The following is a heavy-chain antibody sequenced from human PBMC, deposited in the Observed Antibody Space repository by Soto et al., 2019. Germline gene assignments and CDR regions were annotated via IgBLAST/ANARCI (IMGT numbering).Heavy chain of an antibody. CDR1: GAAISRYY. J-gene: IGHJ6*02. D-gene: IGHD2-21*02. CDR3: ARDLWGYCGTDCYPLDV. CDR2: MYNTGST. Sequence: SDTLSLTCTFSGAAISRYYLSWIRQPPGKGLEWIGYMYNTGSTVYNPPFKSRVTISVDTSKNQFSLKLNSVTAADTAVYYCARDLWGYCGTDCYPLDVWGQGITVTVSS. V-gene: IGHV4-59*01.